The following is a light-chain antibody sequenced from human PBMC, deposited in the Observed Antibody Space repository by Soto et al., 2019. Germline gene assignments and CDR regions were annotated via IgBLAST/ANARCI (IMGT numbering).Light chain of an antibody. V-gene: IGKV3-20*01. CDR1: QSVSSSY. CDR2: GAS. CDR3: QQYGSSPPPIT. Sequence: EIVLTQSPVTLSLSPGERGTLSCRASQSVSSSYLAWYQQKPGQAPRLLIYGASSRATGIPDRFSGSGSGTDFALTISRLEPEDFAVYYCQQYGSSPPPITFGQGTRLEIK. J-gene: IGKJ5*01.